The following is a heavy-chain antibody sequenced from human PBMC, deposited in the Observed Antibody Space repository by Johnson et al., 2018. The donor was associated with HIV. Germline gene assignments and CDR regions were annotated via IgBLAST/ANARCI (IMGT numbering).Heavy chain of an antibody. CDR2: IRYDGSNK. V-gene: IGHV3-30*02. CDR3: ASTSSGWFYAFDI. CDR1: GFTFDDYG. Sequence: QEKLVESGGGVVRPGGSLRLSCAASGFTFDDYGMSWVRQAPGKGLEWVAFIRYDGSNKYYADSVKGRFTISRDNSKNTLYLQMNSLRAEDTAVYYCASTSSGWFYAFDIWGQGTMVTVSS. D-gene: IGHD6-19*01. J-gene: IGHJ3*02.